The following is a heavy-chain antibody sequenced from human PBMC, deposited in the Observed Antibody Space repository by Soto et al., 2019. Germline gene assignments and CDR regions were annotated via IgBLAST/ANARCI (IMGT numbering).Heavy chain of an antibody. D-gene: IGHD6-19*01. CDR3: ARDLYSSGWSLLFDY. Sequence: ASVKVSCKASGYTFTSYGISWVRQAPGQGLEWMGWISAYNGNTNYAQKLQGRVTMTTDTSTSTAYMELRSLRSDDTAVYYCARDLYSSGWSLLFDYWGQGTLVTVSS. J-gene: IGHJ4*02. V-gene: IGHV1-18*01. CDR1: GYTFTSYG. CDR2: ISAYNGNT.